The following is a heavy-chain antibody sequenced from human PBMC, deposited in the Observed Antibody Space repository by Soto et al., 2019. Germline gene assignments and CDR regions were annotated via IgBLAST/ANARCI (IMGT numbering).Heavy chain of an antibody. CDR2: ISAYNGNT. J-gene: IGHJ6*02. Sequence: GASVKVSCKASGYTFTSYGISWVRQAPGQGLEWMGWISAYNGNTNYAQKLQGRVTMTTDTSTSTAYMELRSLRSDDTAVYYCARDYYDFWSGYFPLAADYYYGMDVWGQGTTVTVSS. V-gene: IGHV1-18*01. D-gene: IGHD3-3*01. CDR3: ARDYYDFWSGYFPLAADYYYGMDV. CDR1: GYTFTSYG.